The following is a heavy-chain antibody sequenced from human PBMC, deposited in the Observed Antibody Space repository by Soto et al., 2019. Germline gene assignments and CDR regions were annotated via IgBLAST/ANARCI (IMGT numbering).Heavy chain of an antibody. Sequence: EVQLLESGGGLVQPGRSLRLSCAASGFTFSNYAMSWVRQAPGQGLDWVSAISGSGGTTYYADSVKGRFTISRDNFKNTVFLPMNSLRAEDAAVYYCAKFFVETGSNSGWPWSFHYWGQGTLVTVSS. J-gene: IGHJ4*02. D-gene: IGHD6-25*01. CDR3: AKFFVETGSNSGWPWSFHY. V-gene: IGHV3-23*01. CDR1: GFTFSNYA. CDR2: ISGSGGTT.